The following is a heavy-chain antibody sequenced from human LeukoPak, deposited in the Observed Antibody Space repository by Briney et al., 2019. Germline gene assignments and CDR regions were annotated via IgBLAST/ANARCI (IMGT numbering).Heavy chain of an antibody. J-gene: IGHJ5*02. V-gene: IGHV1-2*06. CDR2: INPNSGDT. CDR1: GYTFTGYY. CDR3: ARLSTSPHHFP. D-gene: IGHD5/OR15-5a*01. Sequence: ASVKVSCKASGYTFTGYYLHWVRQAPGQGLEWTGRINPNSGDTYYTQDFQGRITMTRDTSLSTAYLELSTLRSNDTAVYYCARLSTSPHHFPWGQGTLVTVSS.